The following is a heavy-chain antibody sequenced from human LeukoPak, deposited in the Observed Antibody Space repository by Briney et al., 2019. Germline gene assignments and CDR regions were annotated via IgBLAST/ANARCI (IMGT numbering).Heavy chain of an antibody. V-gene: IGHV4-59*11. D-gene: IGHD3-22*01. CDR3: ARGPYDSSGYFDY. J-gene: IGHJ4*02. CDR1: GGSISSHY. Sequence: PSETLSLTCTVSGGSISSHYWSWVRQPPGKGLERIGYIYYSGSTNYNPSLKSRVTISVDTSKNQFSLKLSSVTAADTAVYYCARGPYDSSGYFDYWGQGTLVTVSS. CDR2: IYYSGST.